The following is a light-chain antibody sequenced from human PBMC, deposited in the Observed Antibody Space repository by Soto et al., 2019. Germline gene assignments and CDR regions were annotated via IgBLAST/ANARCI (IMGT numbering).Light chain of an antibody. CDR1: SSDVGRYDY. Sequence: QSALTQPASVSGSPGQSITISCTGTSSDVGRYDYVSWFQQHPGRAPKLLIYEVINRPSGVSTRFSGSKSGNTASLTISGLHAEDEADFYCSSFTTSSTWVFGGGTKLTVL. J-gene: IGLJ3*02. V-gene: IGLV2-14*01. CDR2: EVI. CDR3: SSFTTSSTWV.